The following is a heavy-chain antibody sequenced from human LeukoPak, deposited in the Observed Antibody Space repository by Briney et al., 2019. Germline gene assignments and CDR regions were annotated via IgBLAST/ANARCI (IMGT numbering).Heavy chain of an antibody. D-gene: IGHD2-15*01. V-gene: IGHV1-69*13. CDR3: ATTPDIVVVVAAIRLDY. J-gene: IGHJ4*02. CDR1: GYTFTSYG. CDR2: IIPIFGTA. Sequence: ASVKVSCKASGYTFTSYGISWVRQAPGQGLEWMGGIIPIFGTANYAQKFQGRVTITADESTSTAYMELSSLRSEDTAVYYCATTPDIVVVVAAIRLDYWGQGTLVTVSS.